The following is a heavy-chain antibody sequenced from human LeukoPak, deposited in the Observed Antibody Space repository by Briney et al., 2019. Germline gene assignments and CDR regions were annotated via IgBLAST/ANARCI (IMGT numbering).Heavy chain of an antibody. Sequence: GGSLRLSCAASGFTFSTYNMSWVRQAPGKGLEWVSAISGSGGSTYYADSVKGRFTISRDNSKNTLYLQMNSLRAEDTAVYYCAKGSYYYDSSGYYFFDYWGQGTLDTVSS. CDR1: GFTFSTYN. V-gene: IGHV3-23*01. CDR3: AKGSYYYDSSGYYFFDY. J-gene: IGHJ4*02. D-gene: IGHD3-22*01. CDR2: ISGSGGST.